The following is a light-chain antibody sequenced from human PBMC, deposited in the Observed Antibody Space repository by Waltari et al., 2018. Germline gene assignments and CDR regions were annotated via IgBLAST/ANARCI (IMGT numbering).Light chain of an antibody. CDR3: QQRSNWPPT. CDR1: QSVSSY. V-gene: IGKV3-11*01. CDR2: DAS. Sequence: EIVLTQSPATLSLSPGERATLSCRASQSVSSYLAWYQQKPGLAPRLLIYDASNRATGIPARFSGSGSGTDFTLTISSLESEDFAVYYCQQRSNWPPTFGQGTRLEIK. J-gene: IGKJ5*01.